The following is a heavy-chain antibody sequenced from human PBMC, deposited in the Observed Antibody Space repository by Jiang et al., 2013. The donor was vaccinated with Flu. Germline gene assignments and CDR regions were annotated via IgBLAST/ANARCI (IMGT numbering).Heavy chain of an antibody. J-gene: IGHJ4*02. D-gene: IGHD2-8*02. Sequence: SLKISCKGSGYSFTSYWIGWVRQMPGKGLEWMGIIYPGDSDTRYSPSFQGQVTISADKSISTAYLQWSSLKASDTAMYYCARPGYCTGGVCSETFDYWGQGTLVTVSS. CDR2: IYPGDSDT. CDR1: GYSFTSYW. CDR3: ARPGYCTGGVCSETFDY. V-gene: IGHV5-51*01.